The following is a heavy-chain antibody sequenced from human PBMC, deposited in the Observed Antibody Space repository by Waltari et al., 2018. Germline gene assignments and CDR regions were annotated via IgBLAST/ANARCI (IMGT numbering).Heavy chain of an antibody. CDR2: VQRSGRT. Sequence: QLQLQESGPGLVKPSGTLSLTCDVSGDSMSSTDWWSWVRQSPGKGLEWIGQVQRSGRTNYNPSFASRVTISIDTSTNQFSLKVTSATAADTAVYFCARDRGRGIYLDSWGQGTLVTVSP. D-gene: IGHD2-15*01. CDR3: ARDRGRGIYLDS. V-gene: IGHV4-4*02. J-gene: IGHJ4*02. CDR1: GDSMSSTDW.